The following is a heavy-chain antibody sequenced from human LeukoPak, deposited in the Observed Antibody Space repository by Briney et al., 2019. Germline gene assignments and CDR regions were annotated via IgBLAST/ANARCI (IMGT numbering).Heavy chain of an antibody. CDR3: AREGYGSFGYYLDS. V-gene: IGHV4-4*09. J-gene: IGHJ4*02. CDR2: RFPSGSI. Sequence: SETLSLTCTVSGDSISSYYWSWFRQPPGKGLEWIGGRFPSGSIEYFLESRVTISVDTSKNQVSLKLSSVTAADTAVYYCAREGYGSFGYYLDSWGQGTLVTVSS. CDR1: GDSISSYY. D-gene: IGHD3-22*01.